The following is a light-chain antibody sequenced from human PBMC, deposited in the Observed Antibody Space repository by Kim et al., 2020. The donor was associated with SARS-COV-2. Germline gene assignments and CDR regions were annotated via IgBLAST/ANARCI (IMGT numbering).Light chain of an antibody. V-gene: IGKV1-13*02. Sequence: AIQLTQSPSSLSARVGDRVTISCRASQVIRETLAWYQQKPGTTPKLLIFGASNLESGVPSRFSGRGSATDFTLTITSLQPEDFATYYCQQFYTYPLTFGQGTRLEIK. CDR1: QVIRET. J-gene: IGKJ5*01. CDR2: GAS. CDR3: QQFYTYPLT.